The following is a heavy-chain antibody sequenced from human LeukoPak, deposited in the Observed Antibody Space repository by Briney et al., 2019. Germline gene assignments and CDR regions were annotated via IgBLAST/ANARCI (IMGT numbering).Heavy chain of an antibody. CDR2: IYPGDSDT. D-gene: IGHD6-13*01. Sequence: GESLKISCKGSGYSFTSYWIGWVRQMPGKGLEWMGTIYPGDSDTRYSPSFQGQVTISADKSISTAYLQWSSLKASDTAMYYCARRPAAAGLWFDPWGQGTLVTVSS. CDR3: ARRPAAAGLWFDP. V-gene: IGHV5-51*01. J-gene: IGHJ5*02. CDR1: GYSFTSYW.